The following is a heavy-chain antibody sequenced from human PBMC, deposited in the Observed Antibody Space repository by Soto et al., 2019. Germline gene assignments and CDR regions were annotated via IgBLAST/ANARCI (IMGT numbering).Heavy chain of an antibody. CDR1: GYAFTGYY. Sequence: ASVKVSCKASGYAFTGYYMHWVRQAPGQGLEWMGWINPNSGGTNYAQKFQGWVTMTRDTSISTAYMELSRLRSDDTAVYYCARDRRGVIPLGMYNWFDPWGQGTLVTVSS. D-gene: IGHD3-10*01. CDR3: ARDRRGVIPLGMYNWFDP. J-gene: IGHJ5*02. V-gene: IGHV1-2*04. CDR2: INPNSGGT.